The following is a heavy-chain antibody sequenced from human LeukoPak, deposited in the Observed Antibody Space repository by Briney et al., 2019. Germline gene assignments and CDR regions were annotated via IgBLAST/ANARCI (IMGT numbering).Heavy chain of an antibody. D-gene: IGHD3-22*01. V-gene: IGHV4-59*01. CDR3: ARGGPLYDSSGYYEDYYYDYGMDV. CDR2: IYYSGST. J-gene: IGHJ6*02. CDR1: GGSISSYY. Sequence: KTSETLSLTCTVSGGSISSYYWSWIRQPPGRGLEWIGYIYYSGSTNYNPSLKSRVTISVDTSKNQFSLKLSSVTAADTAVYYCARGGPLYDSSGYYEDYYYDYGMDVWGQGTTVTVSS.